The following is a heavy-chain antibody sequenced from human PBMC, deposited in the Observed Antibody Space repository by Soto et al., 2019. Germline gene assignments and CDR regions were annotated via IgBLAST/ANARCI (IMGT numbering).Heavy chain of an antibody. D-gene: IGHD2-21*02. Sequence: QVQLQESGPGLVKPSQTLSLTCTVSGGSISSGGYYWSWIRQHPGKGLEWIGYIYYSGSTYYNPSLKSRXXIXVXXSKNQFSLKLSSVTAADTAVYYCAREIVVVTAIDYWGQGTLVTVSS. V-gene: IGHV4-31*03. CDR3: AREIVVVTAIDY. CDR1: GGSISSGGYY. J-gene: IGHJ4*02. CDR2: IYYSGST.